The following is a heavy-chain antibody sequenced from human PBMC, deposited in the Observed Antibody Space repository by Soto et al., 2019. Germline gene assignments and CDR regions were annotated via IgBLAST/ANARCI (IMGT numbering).Heavy chain of an antibody. D-gene: IGHD2-2*01. CDR1: GGSFSGYY. CDR3: ALIVVVPGTRTDV. CDR2: INHSGRT. Sequence: QVQLQQWGAGLLKPSETLSLTCAVYGGSFSGYYWNWIRQPPGKGLEWIGEINHSGRTNYNPSLKSRVTISVDTSKKQFSLKLSSVTAADTAVYYCALIVVVPGTRTDVWGQGTTVTVSS. J-gene: IGHJ6*02. V-gene: IGHV4-34*01.